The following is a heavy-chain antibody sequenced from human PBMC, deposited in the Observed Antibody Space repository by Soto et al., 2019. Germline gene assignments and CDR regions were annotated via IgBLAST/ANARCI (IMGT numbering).Heavy chain of an antibody. CDR2: IYYSGST. Sequence: PSETLSLTCTVSGGSISSSSYYWGWIRQPPGKGLEWIGSIYYSGSTYYNPSLKSRVTISVDTSKNQFSLKLSSVTAADTAVYYCARSDYDILTGYSWGYFDLWGRGTLVTVSS. D-gene: IGHD3-9*01. J-gene: IGHJ2*01. CDR3: ARSDYDILTGYSWGYFDL. V-gene: IGHV4-39*01. CDR1: GGSISSSSYY.